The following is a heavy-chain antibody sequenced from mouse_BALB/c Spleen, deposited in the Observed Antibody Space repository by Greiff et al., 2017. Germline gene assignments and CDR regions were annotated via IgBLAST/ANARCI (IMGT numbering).Heavy chain of an antibody. V-gene: IGHV1-69*02. CDR1: GYTFTSYW. CDR3: TRGGYLAY. CDR2: IYPSDSYT. D-gene: IGHD2-2*01. Sequence: VQLQQPGAELVRPGASVKLSCKASGYTFTSYWINWVKQRPGQGLEWIGNIYPSDSYTNYNQKFKDKATLTVDKSSSTAYMQLSSPTSEDSAVYYCTRGGYLAYWGQGTRVTVSA. J-gene: IGHJ3*01.